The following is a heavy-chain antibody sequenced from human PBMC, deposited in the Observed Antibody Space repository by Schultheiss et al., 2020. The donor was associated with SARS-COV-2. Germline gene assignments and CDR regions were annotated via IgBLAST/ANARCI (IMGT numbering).Heavy chain of an antibody. Sequence: SETLSLTCTVSGGSISSYYWSWIRQPPGKGLEWIGYIYYSGSTNSNPSLKSRVTISVDTSKNQFSLKLSSVTAADTAVYYCARTGGRYWGQGTLVTVSS. J-gene: IGHJ4*02. V-gene: IGHV4-59*08. CDR1: GGSISSYY. D-gene: IGHD1-14*01. CDR3: ARTGGRY. CDR2: IYYSGST.